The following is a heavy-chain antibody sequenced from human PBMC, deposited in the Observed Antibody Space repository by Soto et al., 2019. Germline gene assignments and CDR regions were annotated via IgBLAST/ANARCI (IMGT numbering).Heavy chain of an antibody. V-gene: IGHV1-69*13. J-gene: IGHJ6*02. CDR2: IIPIFGTA. CDR3: AKDPPWTVGPLAMDV. Sequence: GASVKVSCKASGGTFSSYAISWVRQAPGQGLEWMGGIIPIFGTANYAQKFQGRVTITADESTSTAYMDMDSLRVEDTAVYYCAKDPPWTVGPLAMDVWGQGTTVTVSS. D-gene: IGHD2-2*01. CDR1: GGTFSSYA.